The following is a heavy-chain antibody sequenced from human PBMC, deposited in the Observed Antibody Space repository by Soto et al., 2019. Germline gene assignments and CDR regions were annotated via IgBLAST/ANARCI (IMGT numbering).Heavy chain of an antibody. CDR1: GFTFSSYA. CDR2: ISGSGGST. D-gene: IGHD3-22*01. CDR3: AKDVTMVEYYYDPFDY. J-gene: IGHJ4*02. V-gene: IGHV3-23*01. Sequence: EVQLLESGGGLVQPGGSLRLSCAASGFTFSSYAMSWVRQAPGKGLEWVSAISGSGGSTYYADSVKGRFTISRDNSKNPLYLQMNCLRAEDTAVYYCAKDVTMVEYYYDPFDYWGQGTLVTVSS.